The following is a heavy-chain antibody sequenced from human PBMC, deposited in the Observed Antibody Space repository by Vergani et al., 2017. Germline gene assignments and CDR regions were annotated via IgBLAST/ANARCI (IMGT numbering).Heavy chain of an antibody. D-gene: IGHD3-22*01. CDR3: ARLSYDTTPYLQGGYDC. J-gene: IGHJ4*02. V-gene: IGHV3-15*01. Sequence: VQLVEWGGGVVQPGGSLRLSCTASGFIFSSAWMSWVRQAPGKGLEWVARIRPKTDGETTDYADSVKGRFTISRDNSKNMLYLQMNSLRAEDTAVYYCARLSYDTTPYLQGGYDCWGQGTLVSVSS. CDR1: GFIFSSAW. CDR2: IRPKTDGETT.